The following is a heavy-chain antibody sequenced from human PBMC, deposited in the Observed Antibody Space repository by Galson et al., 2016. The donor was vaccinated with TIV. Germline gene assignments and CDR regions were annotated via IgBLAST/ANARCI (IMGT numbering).Heavy chain of an antibody. Sequence: SLRLSCAASGFTFHTFSSYWMIWVRQAPGKGLEWVANIKEDGSEKYYVDSVTGRFTVSRDNAKESLFLQMDSLRVEDTAVYYCAGVSSWYYVDFWGQGTLITVSS. V-gene: IGHV3-7*01. CDR1: GFTFHTFSSYW. J-gene: IGHJ4*02. CDR3: AGVSSWYYVDF. CDR2: IKEDGSEK. D-gene: IGHD6-13*01.